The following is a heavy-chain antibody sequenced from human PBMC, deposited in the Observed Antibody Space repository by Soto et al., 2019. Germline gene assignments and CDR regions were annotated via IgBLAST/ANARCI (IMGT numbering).Heavy chain of an antibody. CDR1: GFTFSSYA. Sequence: EVQLLESGGGLVQPGGSLRLSCAASGFTFSSYAMSWVRQAPGKGLEWVSAISGSGGSTYYADSVKGRFTISRDNSKNTLYLQMNSLRAEDTAVYYCAKAGGDTAMVNTCYYYYGMDVWGQGTTVTVSS. D-gene: IGHD5-18*01. J-gene: IGHJ6*02. V-gene: IGHV3-23*01. CDR3: AKAGGDTAMVNTCYYYYGMDV. CDR2: ISGSGGST.